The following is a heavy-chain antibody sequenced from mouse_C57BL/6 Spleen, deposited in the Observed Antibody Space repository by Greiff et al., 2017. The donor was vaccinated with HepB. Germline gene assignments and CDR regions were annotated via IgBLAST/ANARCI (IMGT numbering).Heavy chain of an antibody. D-gene: IGHD1-1*01. CDR1: GYTFTDYE. J-gene: IGHJ2*01. CDR2: IDPETGGT. V-gene: IGHV1-15*01. CDR3: TRWTTVVSYFDY. Sequence: QVQLKESGAELVRPGASVTLSCKASGYTFTDYEMHWVKQTPVHGLEWIGAIDPETGGTAYNQKFKGKAILTADKSSSTAYMELRSLTSEDSAVYYCTRWTTVVSYFDYWGQGTTLTVSS.